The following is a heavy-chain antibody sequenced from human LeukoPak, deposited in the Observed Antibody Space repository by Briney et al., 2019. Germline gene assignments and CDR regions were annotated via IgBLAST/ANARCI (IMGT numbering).Heavy chain of an antibody. Sequence: SETLSLTCTVSGGSISSYYWSWIRQPPGKGLEWIGYIYYSGSTNYNPSLKSRVTISVDTSKNQFSLKLSSVTAADTAVYYCASGAYSSSWYYFDYWGQGTLVTVSS. CDR1: GGSISSYY. J-gene: IGHJ4*02. D-gene: IGHD6-13*01. CDR2: IYYSGST. CDR3: ASGAYSSSWYYFDY. V-gene: IGHV4-59*01.